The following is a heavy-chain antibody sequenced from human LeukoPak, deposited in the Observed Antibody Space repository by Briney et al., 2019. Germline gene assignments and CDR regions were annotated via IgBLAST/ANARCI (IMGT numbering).Heavy chain of an antibody. D-gene: IGHD4-11*01. CDR2: ISSSSSTI. J-gene: IGHJ4*02. CDR3: ARGHYTVRPYYFDY. V-gene: IGHV3-48*01. CDR1: GFTFSSYS. Sequence: GGSLRLSCAASGFTFSSYSMNWVRQAPGKGLEWVSYISSSSSTIYYADSVKGRFTISRDNAKNSLYLQMNSLRAEDTAVYYCARGHYTVRPYYFDYWGQGTLVTVSS.